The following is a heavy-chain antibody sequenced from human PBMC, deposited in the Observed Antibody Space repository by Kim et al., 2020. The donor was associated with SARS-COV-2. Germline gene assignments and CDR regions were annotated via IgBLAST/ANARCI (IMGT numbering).Heavy chain of an antibody. J-gene: IGHJ3*02. CDR3: AKSWAKGAFDI. Sequence: YDADSVKGRFTISRDNSKNTLYLQMNSLRAEDTAVYYCAKSWAKGAFDIWGQGTMVTVSS. V-gene: IGHV3-30*02. D-gene: IGHD1-26*01.